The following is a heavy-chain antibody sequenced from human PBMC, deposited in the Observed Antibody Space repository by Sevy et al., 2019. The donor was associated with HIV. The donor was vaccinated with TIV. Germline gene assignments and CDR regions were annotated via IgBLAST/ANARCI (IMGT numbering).Heavy chain of an antibody. CDR2: LSFGCGKI. Sequence: GGSLRLSCAASGFAFYDYSMGWIRQAPGKGLEWVATLSFGCGKINYADSVKGRFTISRDNSKNSFYLQMDNLRVEDTALYYCAREGCTRPHDYWGHGTRATVSS. CDR3: AREGCTRPHDY. J-gene: IGHJ4*01. CDR1: GFAFYDYS. D-gene: IGHD2-8*01. V-gene: IGHV3-23*01.